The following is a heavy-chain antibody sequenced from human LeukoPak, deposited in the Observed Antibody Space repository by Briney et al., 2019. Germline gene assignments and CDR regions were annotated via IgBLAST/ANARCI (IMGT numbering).Heavy chain of an antibody. CDR1: GYTFTSYY. J-gene: IGHJ4*01. Sequence: ASVKVSCKASGYTFTSYYMHWVRQAPGQGPEWMGIINPSGGSTSYAQKFQGRVTMTTDTSTSTAYMELRSLRSDDTAVYYCARDGLIPDGVAVAGTWSSWGHGTLVTVSS. CDR2: INPSGGST. CDR3: ARDGLIPDGVAVAGTWSS. D-gene: IGHD6-19*01. V-gene: IGHV1-46*01.